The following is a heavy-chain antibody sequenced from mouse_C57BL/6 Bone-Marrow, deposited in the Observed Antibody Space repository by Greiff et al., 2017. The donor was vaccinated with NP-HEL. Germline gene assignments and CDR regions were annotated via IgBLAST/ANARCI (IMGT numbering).Heavy chain of an antibody. CDR3: SRWGGNYEMDY. V-gene: IGHV1-69*01. CDR2: IDPSDSYT. J-gene: IGHJ4*01. D-gene: IGHD2-1*01. Sequence: QVQLQQPGAELVMPGASVKLSCKASGYTFTSYWMHWVKQRPGQGLEWIGEIDPSDSYTNYNQKFKGKSTLTVDKSYSTAYMQLSSLTSEDSAVYYCSRWGGNYEMDYWGQGTSVTVSS. CDR1: GYTFTSYW.